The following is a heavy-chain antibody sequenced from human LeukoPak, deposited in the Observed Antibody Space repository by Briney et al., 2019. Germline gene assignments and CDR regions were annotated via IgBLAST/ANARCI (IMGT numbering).Heavy chain of an antibody. J-gene: IGHJ4*02. CDR3: AHRLDKQLWSRETYFDY. D-gene: IGHD5-18*01. V-gene: IGHV2-5*02. CDR2: IYWDDDK. CDR1: GFSLSTSGVG. Sequence: SGPTLVKPTQTLTLTCTFSGFSLSTSGVGVGWIRQPPGKALEWLALIYWDDDKRYSPSLKSRLTITKDTSKNQVVLTMTNMDPVDTATYYCAHRLDKQLWSRETYFDYWGQGTLVTVSS.